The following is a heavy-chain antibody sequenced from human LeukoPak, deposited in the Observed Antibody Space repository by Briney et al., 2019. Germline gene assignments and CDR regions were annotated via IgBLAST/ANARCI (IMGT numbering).Heavy chain of an antibody. J-gene: IGHJ4*02. CDR3: AKDRSYYDSSGYIYYFDY. V-gene: IGHV3-48*01. Sequence: GGSLRLSCAASGFTFSSYRMNWVRQAPGKGLEWVSYISSSSSTIYYADSVKGRFTISRDNAKNSLYLQMNSLRAEDTAVYYCAKDRSYYDSSGYIYYFDYWGQGTLVTVSS. D-gene: IGHD3-22*01. CDR2: ISSSSSTI. CDR1: GFTFSSYR.